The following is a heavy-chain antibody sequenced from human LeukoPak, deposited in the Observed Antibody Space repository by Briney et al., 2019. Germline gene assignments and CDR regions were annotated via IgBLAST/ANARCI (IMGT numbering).Heavy chain of an antibody. V-gene: IGHV3-21*01. D-gene: IGHD1-26*01. J-gene: IGHJ5*02. CDR1: GFSFSDYN. CDR2: ITTTGTYI. CDR3: ARAGSGRSPDWFDP. Sequence: GGSLRLSCAASGFSFSDYNMNWVRQAPGKALEWVSSITTTGTYIFYGDSVKGRFTISRDNAKNSLYLQMNGLRAEDTAVYYCARAGSGRSPDWFDPWGQGTLVTVSS.